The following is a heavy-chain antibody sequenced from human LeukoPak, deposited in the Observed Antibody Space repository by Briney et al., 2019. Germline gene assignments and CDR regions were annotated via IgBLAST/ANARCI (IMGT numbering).Heavy chain of an antibody. J-gene: IGHJ4*02. D-gene: IGHD6-13*01. CDR3: ARVGATGSWPFDY. CDR2: IYYSGTT. CDR1: GGSISSSRYY. V-gene: IGHV4-39*07. Sequence: SETLSLTCTVSGGSISSSRYYWGWVRQPPGKGLEWIANIYYSGTTYYNPSLKSRLTISIDTSKSHFSLKLSSVTAADTALYYCARVGATGSWPFDYWGQGTLVTVSS.